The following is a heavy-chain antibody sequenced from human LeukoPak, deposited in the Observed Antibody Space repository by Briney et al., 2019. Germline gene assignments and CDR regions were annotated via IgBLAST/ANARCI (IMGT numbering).Heavy chain of an antibody. CDR1: GYTLTELS. V-gene: IGHV1-24*01. CDR3: ATDPTTVTTNNY. CDR2: FDPEDGET. Sequence: ASVKVSCKVSGYTLTELSMHWVRQAPGKGLEWMGGFDPEDGETIYAQKFQGRVTMTEDTSTDTAYMELSSLRSADTAVYYCATDPTTVTTNNYWGQGTLVTVSS. D-gene: IGHD4-17*01. J-gene: IGHJ4*02.